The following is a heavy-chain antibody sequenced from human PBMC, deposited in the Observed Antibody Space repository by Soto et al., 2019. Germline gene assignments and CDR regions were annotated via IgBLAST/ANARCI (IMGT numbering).Heavy chain of an antibody. V-gene: IGHV4-59*01. CDR3: ARGRRYYSDSSGPGGAFDI. J-gene: IGHJ3*02. Sequence: PSETLSLTCTVSGGSISSYYWSWIRQPPGKGLEWIGYIYYSGSTNYNPSLKSRVTISVDTSKNQFSLKLSSVTAADTAVYYCARGRRYYSDSSGPGGAFDIWGQGTMVTVSS. CDR1: GGSISSYY. D-gene: IGHD3-22*01. CDR2: IYYSGST.